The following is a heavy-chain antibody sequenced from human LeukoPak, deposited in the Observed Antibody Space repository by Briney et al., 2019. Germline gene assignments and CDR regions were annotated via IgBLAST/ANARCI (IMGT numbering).Heavy chain of an antibody. CDR3: ATGIAVAGTPFDY. V-gene: IGHV4-59*01. CDR2: IYYSEST. Sequence: SETLSLTCTVSGGSISSYYWSWIRQPPGKGLEWIGYIYYSESTNYNPSLKSRVTISVDTSKNQFSLKLSSVTAADTAVYYCATGIAVAGTPFDYWGQGTLVTVSS. CDR1: GGSISSYY. D-gene: IGHD6-19*01. J-gene: IGHJ4*02.